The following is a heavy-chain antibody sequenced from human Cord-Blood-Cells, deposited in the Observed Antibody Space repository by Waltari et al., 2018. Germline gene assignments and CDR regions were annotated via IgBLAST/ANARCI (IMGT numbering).Heavy chain of an antibody. J-gene: IGHJ4*02. V-gene: IGHV4-39*07. D-gene: IGHD3-22*01. CDR1: GGSISSSSYY. CDR2: IYYSGST. CDR3: ARQIYDSSGYYYVPNFDY. Sequence: QLQLQESGPGLVKPSETLSLTCTVSGGSISSSSYYWGWIRQPPGKGLEWIGGIYYSGSTYYNPSRKSRGTISGDTSKNQFSLKLSSVTAAETAGYYCARQIYDSSGYYYVPNFDYWGQGTLVTVSS.